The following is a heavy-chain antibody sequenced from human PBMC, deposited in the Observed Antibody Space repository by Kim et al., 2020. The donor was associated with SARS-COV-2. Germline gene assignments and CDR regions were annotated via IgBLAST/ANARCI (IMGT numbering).Heavy chain of an antibody. CDR3: TRGRDEANYFDY. J-gene: IGHJ4*02. CDR1: GFTFSSFM. V-gene: IGHV3-21*01. Sequence: GGSLRLSCAASGFTFSSFMMSWVRQAPGKGLEWVSSISTGSANIYYADSVKGRFTISRDNAKSSLCLQMNSLRAEDTAVYYCTRGRDEANYFDYWGQGTLVTVSS. CDR2: ISTGSANI.